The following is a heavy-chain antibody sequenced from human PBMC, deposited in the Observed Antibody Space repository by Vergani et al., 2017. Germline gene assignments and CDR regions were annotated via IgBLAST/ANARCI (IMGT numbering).Heavy chain of an antibody. CDR2: ISYDGSNK. Sequence: QVQLVESGGGVVQPGRSLRLSCAASGFTFSSYGMHWVRQAPGKGLEWVAVISYDGSNKYYADSVKGRFTISRDNSKNTLYLQMNSLRAEDTAVYYCAKGPDIPNKDISGWKDYYYYGMDVWGQGTTVTVSS. V-gene: IGHV3-30*18. D-gene: IGHD6-19*01. CDR1: GFTFSSYG. CDR3: AKGPDIPNKDISGWKDYYYYGMDV. J-gene: IGHJ6*02.